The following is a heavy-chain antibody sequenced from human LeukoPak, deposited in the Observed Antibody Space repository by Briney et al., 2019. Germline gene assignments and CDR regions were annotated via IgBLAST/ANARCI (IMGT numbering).Heavy chain of an antibody. CDR3: ASATGGKDIVVVPAANIFDT. CDR2: INPSGGGT. D-gene: IGHD2-2*01. V-gene: IGHV1-46*01. CDR1: GYTFTSYY. Sequence: GASVKVSCKASGYTFTSYYMHWVRQAPGQGLEWMGIINPSGGGTSYAQKFQGRVSVTRDMSTSTVYMELSSLRSEDTAVYYCASATGGKDIVVVPAANIFDTWGQGTMVTVSS. J-gene: IGHJ3*02.